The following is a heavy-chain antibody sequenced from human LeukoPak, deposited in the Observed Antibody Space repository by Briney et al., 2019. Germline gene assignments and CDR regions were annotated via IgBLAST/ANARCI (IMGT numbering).Heavy chain of an antibody. J-gene: IGHJ4*02. CDR3: ARVVYGDSSKDFDY. CDR2: IYYSGNT. Sequence: SETLSLTCTVSGGSISSSSYYWGWIRQPPGKGLEWIGSIYYSGNTYYNPSLKSRVTISADTSKNQFSLKLNSVTAADTAVYYCARVVYGDSSKDFDYWGQGTLVTVSS. V-gene: IGHV4-39*07. CDR1: GGSISSSSYY. D-gene: IGHD4-17*01.